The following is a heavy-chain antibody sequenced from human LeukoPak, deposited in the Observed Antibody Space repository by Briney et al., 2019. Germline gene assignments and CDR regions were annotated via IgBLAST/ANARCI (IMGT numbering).Heavy chain of an antibody. J-gene: IGHJ5*02. D-gene: IGHD3-3*01. CDR2: IYYSGST. CDR1: GGSISSYY. V-gene: IGHV4-59*01. CDR3: ARDRRRITIFGVVQRVNWFDP. Sequence: PSETLSLTCTVSGGSISSYYWSWIRQPPGKGLEWIGYIYYSGSTNYNPSLKSRVTISVDTSKNQFSLKLSSVTAADTAVYYCARDRRRITIFGVVQRVNWFDPWGQGTPVTVSS.